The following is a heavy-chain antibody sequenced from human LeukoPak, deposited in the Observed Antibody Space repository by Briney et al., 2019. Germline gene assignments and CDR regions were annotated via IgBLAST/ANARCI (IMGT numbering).Heavy chain of an antibody. J-gene: IGHJ3*02. CDR3: ARDPYRFAFDI. V-gene: IGHV3-30*03. CDR2: ISYDGSNK. Sequence: GGSLRLSCAASGFTSSSYGMHWVRQAPGKGLEWVAVISYDGSNKYYADSVKGRFTISRDNAKNSLYLQMNSLRAEDTAVYYCARDPYRFAFDIWGQGTVVLVSS. D-gene: IGHD1-26*01. CDR1: GFTSSSYG.